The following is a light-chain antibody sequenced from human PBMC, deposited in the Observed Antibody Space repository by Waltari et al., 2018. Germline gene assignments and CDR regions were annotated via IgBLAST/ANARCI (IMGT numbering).Light chain of an antibody. Sequence: QSALTQPASVSASPGQSITISCTGTSRDVGNYDWVSWYQQHPGKAPKGVIFYVSYRPSGVSDRFAGSKSGNTASLTISGLQAEDEADYYCTSYPSSHSLIFGTGSKVTVL. CDR1: SRDVGNYDW. V-gene: IGLV2-14*03. CDR3: TSYPSSHSLI. CDR2: YVS. J-gene: IGLJ1*01.